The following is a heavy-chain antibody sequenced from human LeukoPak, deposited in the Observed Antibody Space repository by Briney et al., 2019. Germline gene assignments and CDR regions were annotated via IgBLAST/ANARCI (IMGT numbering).Heavy chain of an antibody. V-gene: IGHV4-59*10. CDR3: ARGPTTVTRAFDY. CDR2: IYTSGST. J-gene: IGHJ4*02. Sequence: SETLSLTCAVYGGSFSIYYWSWTRQPAGKGLEYIGRIYTSGSTNYNPSLKSRVTMSVDTSKSQFSLKLSSVTAADTAVYYCARGPTTVTRAFDYWGQGTLVTVSS. D-gene: IGHD4-17*01. CDR1: GGSFSIYY.